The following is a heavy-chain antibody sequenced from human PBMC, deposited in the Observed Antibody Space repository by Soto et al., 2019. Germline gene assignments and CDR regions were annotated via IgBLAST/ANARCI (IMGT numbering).Heavy chain of an antibody. J-gene: IGHJ6*02. D-gene: IGHD6-19*01. V-gene: IGHV1-69*11. CDR2: IIPILGTA. Sequence: VQLVQSGAEVRKPGSSVKVSCQVSGVTFSTSTITWVRQAPGQGLEWMGSIIPILGTAKSTQKFQGRVTITADESASVAYMELSRLTSEDTAVYYCARAGFVSGWNEFSGMDVWGQGTTVTFSS. CDR3: ARAGFVSGWNEFSGMDV. CDR1: GVTFSTST.